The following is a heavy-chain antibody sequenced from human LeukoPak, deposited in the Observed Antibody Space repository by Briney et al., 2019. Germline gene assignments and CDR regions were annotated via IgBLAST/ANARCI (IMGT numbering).Heavy chain of an antibody. V-gene: IGHV3-15*01. D-gene: IGHD3-22*01. CDR2: IKSKTDGGTT. J-gene: IGHJ5*02. Sequence: VGSLRLSCAAPGITFSNAWMSWVRQAPGKGLEWVGRIKSKTDGGTTDYAGPVKGRFTIPRDDSKNMLYLQMNSLKTEDTAVYYCTTARLYYYDSSGYFPRWFDPWGQGTLVTVSS. CDR3: TTARLYYYDSSGYFPRWFDP. CDR1: GITFSNAW.